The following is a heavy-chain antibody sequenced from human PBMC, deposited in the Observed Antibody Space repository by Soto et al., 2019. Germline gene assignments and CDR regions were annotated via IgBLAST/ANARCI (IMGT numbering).Heavy chain of an antibody. J-gene: IGHJ4*02. Sequence: PGGFLRLFRVPSALSFSSFSPRGVRRAPGTGLEWVSTFIHSTGSTYYADSVKGRFTISRDNSKNRLYLQMNSLRAEDTAVYYCAKAAGYSFGYHFDFWGQGS. CDR1: ALSFSSFS. D-gene: IGHD5-18*01. CDR3: AKAAGYSFGYHFDF. V-gene: IGHV3-23*01. CDR2: FIHSTGST.